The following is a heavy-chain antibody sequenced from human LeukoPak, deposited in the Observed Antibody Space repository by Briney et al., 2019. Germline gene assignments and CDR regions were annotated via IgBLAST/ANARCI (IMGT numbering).Heavy chain of an antibody. J-gene: IGHJ4*02. Sequence: PGGSLRLSCAASGFTFSSYGMYWVRQAPGKGLEWVAVISYDGSNKYYADSVKGRFTITRDNSKNTLYLQMNSLRAEDTAVYYCATSSTALFDYWGQGTLVTVSS. V-gene: IGHV3-30*03. CDR2: ISYDGSNK. D-gene: IGHD2-2*01. CDR1: GFTFSSYG. CDR3: ATSSTALFDY.